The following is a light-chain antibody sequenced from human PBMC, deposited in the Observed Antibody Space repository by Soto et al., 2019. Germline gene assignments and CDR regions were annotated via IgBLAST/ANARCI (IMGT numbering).Light chain of an antibody. CDR1: QSISRG. Sequence: DIKSTQSPSTLSSSVGDRVTITCRASQSISRGLAWYQQKPGKAPNLLIYDASTLESGVPSRFSGSGSGTEFTLTSSSLQPDDFATYYCQQYKGYWTFGQGTKV. J-gene: IGKJ1*01. CDR3: QQYKGYWT. CDR2: DAS. V-gene: IGKV1-5*01.